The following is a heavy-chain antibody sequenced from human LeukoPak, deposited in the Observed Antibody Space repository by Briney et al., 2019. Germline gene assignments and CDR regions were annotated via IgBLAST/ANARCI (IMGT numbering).Heavy chain of an antibody. J-gene: IGHJ4*02. CDR3: GRETDFGVVTN. CDR1: GDSVSNNGAS. CDR2: TYYRSQQWHS. V-gene: IGHV6-1*01. D-gene: IGHD3-3*01. Sequence: SQTLSLTCAISGDSVSNNGASWNWIRQSPSRGLEWLGRTYYRSQQWHSDYAPSVKGRITLNPDTSNNQFSLQLNSMTPEDTAVYYCGRETDFGVVTNWGQGTLVTVSS.